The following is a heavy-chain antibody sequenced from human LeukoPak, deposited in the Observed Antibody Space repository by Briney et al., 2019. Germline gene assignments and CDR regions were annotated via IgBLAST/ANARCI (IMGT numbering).Heavy chain of an antibody. CDR2: ISSSSSYI. CDR1: GFTFSSYS. CDR3: ARMDGYNLATIDY. Sequence: GGSLRLSCAASGFTFSSYSMTWVRQAPGKGLEWVSSISSSSSYIYYADSVKGRFTISRDNAKNSLYLQMNSLRAEDTAVYYCARMDGYNLATIDYWGQGTLVTVSS. V-gene: IGHV3-21*01. D-gene: IGHD5-24*01. J-gene: IGHJ4*02.